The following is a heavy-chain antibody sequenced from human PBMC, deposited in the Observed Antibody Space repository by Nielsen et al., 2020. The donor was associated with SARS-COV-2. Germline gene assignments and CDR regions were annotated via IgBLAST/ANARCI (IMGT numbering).Heavy chain of an antibody. CDR2: ISYDGSNK. D-gene: IGHD3-22*01. CDR1: GFTFSSYG. Sequence: GESLKISCAASGFTFSSYGMHWVRQAPGKGLEWVAVISYDGSNKYYADSVKGRFTISRDNSKNTLYLQMNSLRAEDTAVYYCAKERLWDYYYDSSGYLDYWGQGTLVTVSS. J-gene: IGHJ4*02. CDR3: AKERLWDYYYDSSGYLDY. V-gene: IGHV3-30*18.